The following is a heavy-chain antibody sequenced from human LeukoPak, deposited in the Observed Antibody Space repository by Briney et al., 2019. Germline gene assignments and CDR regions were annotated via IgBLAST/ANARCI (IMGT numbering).Heavy chain of an antibody. V-gene: IGHV5-51*01. Sequence: GESPKTSRKGSGYSLTSNWLVWVRQMPGKGLEWMGIVHPGDPDTRYSPSFQGQVTISADKSNSPAYLQWSSLKASDTAMYYCAAPRAGQSFDIWGQGTMVTVSS. J-gene: IGHJ3*02. CDR2: VHPGDPDT. CDR1: GYSLTSNW. CDR3: AAPRAGQSFDI.